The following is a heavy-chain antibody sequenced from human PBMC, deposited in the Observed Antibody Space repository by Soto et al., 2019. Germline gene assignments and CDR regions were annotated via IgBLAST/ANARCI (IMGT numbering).Heavy chain of an antibody. J-gene: IGHJ6*02. Sequence: EVQLVESGGGLVQPGGSLRLSCAASGFTFSSYEMNWVRQAPGKGLEWVSYISSSGSTIFYADSVKGRFTISSDNAKNSLSLEMTRPTAANTAAYDCAREDGLVMASYHGMDAWGQGSTVTVTS. CDR2: ISSSGSTI. D-gene: IGHD2-21*01. V-gene: IGHV3-48*03. CDR1: GFTFSSYE. CDR3: AREDGLVMASYHGMDA.